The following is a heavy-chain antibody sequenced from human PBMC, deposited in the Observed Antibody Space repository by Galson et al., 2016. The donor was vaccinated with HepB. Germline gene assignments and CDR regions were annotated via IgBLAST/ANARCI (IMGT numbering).Heavy chain of an antibody. D-gene: IGHD1-26*01. V-gene: IGHV3-23*01. J-gene: IGHJ4*02. CDR3: AKDLHPDTGSFKPAD. Sequence: SLRLSCAASGFNFRSYAMTWVRQAPGKGLEWVSTISYSGAGTHYADSVKGRFTISRDNSKDTLFLQMNSLRAEDTAVYYCAKDLHPDTGSFKPADWGQGTLVSVSS. CDR1: GFNFRSYA. CDR2: ISYSGAGT.